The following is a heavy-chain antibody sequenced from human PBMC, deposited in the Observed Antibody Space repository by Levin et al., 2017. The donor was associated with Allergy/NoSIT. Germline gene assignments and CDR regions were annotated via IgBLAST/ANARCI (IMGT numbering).Heavy chain of an antibody. D-gene: IGHD6-13*01. CDR2: MNPNSGNT. J-gene: IGHJ5*02. V-gene: IGHV1-8*01. CDR1: GYTFTSYD. Sequence: ASVKVSCKASGYTFTSYDINWVRQATGQGLEWMGWMNPNSGNTGYAQKFQGRVTMTRNTSISTAYMELSSLRSEDTAVYYCARGLGSSSYRHHPWFDPWGQGTLVTVSS. CDR3: ARGLGSSSYRHHPWFDP.